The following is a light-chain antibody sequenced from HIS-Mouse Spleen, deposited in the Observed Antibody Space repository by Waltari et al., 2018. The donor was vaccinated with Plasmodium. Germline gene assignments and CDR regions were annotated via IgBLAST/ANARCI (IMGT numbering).Light chain of an antibody. Sequence: EIVMTHSPATLSVSPGERATLSRRASQSVSSNLDWDQQKPVPAPRLLSYGASTRATGIPAWCSGSGSGTEFTLTISSLQSEDFAVYYCQQYNNWSFTFGPGTKVDIK. J-gene: IGKJ3*01. CDR3: QQYNNWSFT. V-gene: IGKV3-15*01. CDR2: GAS. CDR1: QSVSSN.